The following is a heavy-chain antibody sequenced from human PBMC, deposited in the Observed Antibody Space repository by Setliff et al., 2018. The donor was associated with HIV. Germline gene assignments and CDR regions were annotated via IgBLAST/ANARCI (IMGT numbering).Heavy chain of an antibody. CDR3: ASPIRSGENLYYYGMDV. J-gene: IGHJ6*02. Sequence: ASVKVSCKASGYTFTSYYMHWVRQAPGQGLEWMGIINPSGGSTSYAQKFQGRVTMTRDTSTSTVYMELSSLRSEDTAVYYCASPIRSGENLYYYGMDVWGQGTTVTVSS. V-gene: IGHV1-46*01. D-gene: IGHD3-3*01. CDR1: GYTFTSYY. CDR2: INPSGGST.